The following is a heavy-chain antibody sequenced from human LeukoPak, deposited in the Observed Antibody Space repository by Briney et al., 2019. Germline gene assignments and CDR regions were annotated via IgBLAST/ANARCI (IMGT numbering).Heavy chain of an antibody. V-gene: IGHV3-66*01. CDR3: ARDKGTSYLSSFDY. CDR2: IYSGGST. CDR1: GFTVSSNY. J-gene: IGHJ4*02. Sequence: GGSLRLSCAASGFTVSSNYMNWVRQAPGKGLEWVSVIYSGGSTYYADSVKGRFTISRDNSKNTLYLQMNRLRAADTAVYYCARDKGTSYLSSFDYWGQGTLVTVSS. D-gene: IGHD6-6*01.